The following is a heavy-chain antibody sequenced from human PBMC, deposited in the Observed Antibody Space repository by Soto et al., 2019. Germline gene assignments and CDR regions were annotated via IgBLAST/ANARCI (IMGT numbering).Heavy chain of an antibody. CDR3: ATTYYYDSSGYYGLDY. Sequence: QVQLVESGGGVVQPGRSLRLSCAASGFTFSSYAMHWVRQAPGKGLEWVAVISYDGSNKYYADSVKDRFTISRDNSKNTLYLQMNSLRAEDTAVYYCATTYYYDSSGYYGLDYWGQGTLVTVSS. J-gene: IGHJ4*02. CDR2: ISYDGSNK. V-gene: IGHV3-30-3*01. CDR1: GFTFSSYA. D-gene: IGHD3-22*01.